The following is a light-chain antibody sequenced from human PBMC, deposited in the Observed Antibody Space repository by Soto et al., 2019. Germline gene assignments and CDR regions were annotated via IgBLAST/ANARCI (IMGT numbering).Light chain of an antibody. CDR2: GNN. CDR1: SSNIGAAYD. J-gene: IGLJ3*02. Sequence: QSVLTQPPSVSGAPGQKVTISCTRSSSNIGAAYDVHWYQHLPGTAPKLLIYGNNNRPSGVPDRFSGSKSGTSASLAITGLQAEVEADYYCQSYDSSLSGWVFGGGTKRTVL. V-gene: IGLV1-40*01. CDR3: QSYDSSLSGWV.